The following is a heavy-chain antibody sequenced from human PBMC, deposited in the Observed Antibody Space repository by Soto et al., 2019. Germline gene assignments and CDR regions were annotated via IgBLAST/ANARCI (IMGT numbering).Heavy chain of an antibody. J-gene: IGHJ5*01. Sequence: QITLKESGPTLVKPTQTLTLTCTFSGFSLSSRGVGVGWIRQPPGKALEWLTLIYWDDDERYSPSLRSKLTIPKDTPKNQVGLTMTNMDPVDTATYYCAHDSSGLYGFDFWGPGTLVTVSS. CDR1: GFSLSSRGVG. V-gene: IGHV2-5*02. D-gene: IGHD6-19*01. CDR3: AHDSSGLYGFDF. CDR2: IYWDDDE.